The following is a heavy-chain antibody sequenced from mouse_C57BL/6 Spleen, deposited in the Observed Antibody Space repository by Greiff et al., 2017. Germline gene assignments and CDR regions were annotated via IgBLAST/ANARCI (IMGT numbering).Heavy chain of an antibody. V-gene: IGHV2-2*01. J-gene: IGHJ3*01. D-gene: IGHD2-2*01. CDR1: GFSLTSYG. CDR3: ASIYYGYDRGFAY. Sequence: QVQLQQSGPGLVQPSQSLSIPCTVSGFSLTSYGVHWVRQSPGKGLEWLGVIWSGGSTDYNAAFISRLSISQDNSKSQVFFKMNSLQADDTAIYYCASIYYGYDRGFAYWGQGTLVTVSA. CDR2: IWSGGST.